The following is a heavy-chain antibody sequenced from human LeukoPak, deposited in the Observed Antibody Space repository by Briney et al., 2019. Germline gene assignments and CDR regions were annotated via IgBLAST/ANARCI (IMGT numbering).Heavy chain of an antibody. J-gene: IGHJ3*02. Sequence: SETLSLTCTVSGGSFSNYYWSWIRQPPGKGLEWIGYVYYSGSTNYNPSLKSRVTMSVDTSKNQFSLKLTSVTAADTAVYYCARGVGYYYDSSGYYLDVFDIWGQGTMVTVSS. V-gene: IGHV4-59*01. CDR2: VYYSGST. D-gene: IGHD3-22*01. CDR1: GGSFSNYY. CDR3: ARGVGYYYDSSGYYLDVFDI.